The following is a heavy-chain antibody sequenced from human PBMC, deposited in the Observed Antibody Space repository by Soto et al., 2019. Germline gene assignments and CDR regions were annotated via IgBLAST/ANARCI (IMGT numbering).Heavy chain of an antibody. CDR1: GFTFSNSW. V-gene: IGHV3-7*01. CDR2: IKEDGSKK. J-gene: IGHJ4*02. D-gene: IGHD5-18*01. CDR3: ARGGYSSFAN. Sequence: PGGSLRLSCAASGFTFSNSWMSWVRQAPGKGLEWVANIKEDGSKKYYVDSVKGRFTISRDNAKNSLYLQMNSLRVEDTAVYYCARGGYSSFANWGQGTLVTVSS.